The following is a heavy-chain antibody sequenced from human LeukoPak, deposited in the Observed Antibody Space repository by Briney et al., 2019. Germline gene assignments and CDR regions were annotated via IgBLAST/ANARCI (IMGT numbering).Heavy chain of an antibody. CDR1: GGTFSSYA. V-gene: IGHV1-18*01. J-gene: IGHJ4*02. Sequence: GASVKVSCKASGGTFSSYAISWVRQAPGQGLEWMGWINPNSGGTNYAQKFQGRVTMTTDTSTSTAYMELRSLRSDDTAVYYCARGFDTVDTAMVFFDYWGQGTLVTVSS. CDR2: INPNSGGT. D-gene: IGHD5-18*01. CDR3: ARGFDTVDTAMVFFDY.